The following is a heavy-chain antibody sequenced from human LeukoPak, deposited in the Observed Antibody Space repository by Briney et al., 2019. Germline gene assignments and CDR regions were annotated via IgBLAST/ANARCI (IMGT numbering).Heavy chain of an antibody. D-gene: IGHD6-13*01. CDR1: GYTFTAYY. J-gene: IGHJ5*02. CDR2: INPNSGDT. Sequence: ASVKVSCKASGYTFTAYYMHWVRQAPGQGLEWMGWINPNSGDTNYAQNFQGRATMTRDTSISTAYMELSSLRSDDTAVYYCARDDYSSTSFDPWGQGTLVTVSS. CDR3: ARDDYSSTSFDP. V-gene: IGHV1-2*02.